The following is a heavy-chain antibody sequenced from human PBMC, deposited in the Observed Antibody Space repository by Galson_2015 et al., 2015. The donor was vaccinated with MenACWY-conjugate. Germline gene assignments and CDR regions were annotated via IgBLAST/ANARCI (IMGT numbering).Heavy chain of an antibody. D-gene: IGHD3-22*01. CDR2: IYFSGTT. J-gene: IGHJ5*02. Sequence: SETLSLTCAVSGGSIHNAGYFWGWIRQPPGEGLEWIGSIYFSGTTYYNPSLKSRVAMSIDTSKNQFSLNLSSVTAADTAVYYCARLPRGTTMVVVAPWGQGTLVTVSA. CDR3: ARLPRGTTMVVVAP. V-gene: IGHV4-39*01. CDR1: GGSIHNAGYF.